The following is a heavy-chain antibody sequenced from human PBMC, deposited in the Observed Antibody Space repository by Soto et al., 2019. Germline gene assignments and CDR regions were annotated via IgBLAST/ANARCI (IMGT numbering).Heavy chain of an antibody. D-gene: IGHD2-21*02. CDR2: IYHSGST. Sequence: SETLSLTCAVSGGSISSGGYSWSWIRQPPGKGLEWIGYIYHSGSTYYNPSLKSRVTISVDRSKNQFSLKLSSVTAADTAVYYCARGTRYCGGDCYYFQHLGQGTLVTV. CDR3: ARGTRYCGGDCYYFQH. J-gene: IGHJ1*01. CDR1: GGSISSGGYS. V-gene: IGHV4-30-2*01.